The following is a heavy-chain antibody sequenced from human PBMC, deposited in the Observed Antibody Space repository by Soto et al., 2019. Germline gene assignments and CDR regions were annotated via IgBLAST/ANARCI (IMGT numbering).Heavy chain of an antibody. D-gene: IGHD5-12*01. Sequence: QVQLVQSGAEVKKPGSSVKVYCKASGGTFSSYAISWVRQAPGQGLEWMGGIIPIFRTPDYAQKFQGRVTITADESTSTAYMELSSLRSEDTAVYYCARDKDRPRLGGNYYYIMDVWGQGTTVTVSS. V-gene: IGHV1-69*12. CDR3: ARDKDRPRLGGNYYYIMDV. CDR2: IIPIFRTP. J-gene: IGHJ6*02. CDR1: GGTFSSYA.